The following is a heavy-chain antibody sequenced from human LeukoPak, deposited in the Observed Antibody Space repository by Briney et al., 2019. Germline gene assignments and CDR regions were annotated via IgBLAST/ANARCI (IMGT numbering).Heavy chain of an antibody. Sequence: GGSLTLAWAVSGFTVISNYMGWVRHAPGRGRGWVSVIYSDGSTYYADTVNGRCTMSRDNSKNTMYLQMNSLRAEDTAVYYCARECRYYDSSGYYSGYYYYYYMDVWGKGTTVTVSS. D-gene: IGHD3-22*01. CDR3: ARECRYYDSSGYYSGYYYYYYMDV. CDR2: IYSDGST. CDR1: GFTVISNY. V-gene: IGHV3-66*02. J-gene: IGHJ6*03.